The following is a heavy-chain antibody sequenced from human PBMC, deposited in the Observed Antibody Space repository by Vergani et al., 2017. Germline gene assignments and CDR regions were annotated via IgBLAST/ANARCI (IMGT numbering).Heavy chain of an antibody. CDR2: IYTSGST. J-gene: IGHJ4*02. CDR1: GGSISSYY. Sequence: QVQLQQWGAGLVKPSETLSLTCTVSGGSISSYYWSWIRQPAGKGLEWIGRIYTSGSTNYNPSLKSRVTMSVDTSKNQFSLKLSSVTAADTAVYYCARDEYYYDSSGYYYYFDYWGQGTLVTVSS. V-gene: IGHV4-4*07. D-gene: IGHD3-22*01. CDR3: ARDEYYYDSSGYYYYFDY.